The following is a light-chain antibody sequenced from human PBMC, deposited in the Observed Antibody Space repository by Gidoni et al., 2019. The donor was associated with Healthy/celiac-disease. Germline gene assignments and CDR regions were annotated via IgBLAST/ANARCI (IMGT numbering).Light chain of an antibody. Sequence: SSELTQDPAVSVALGQTVRITCQGDSLRSYYASWYQQKPGQAPVLVIYGKNNRPSGIPDRFSGSSSGNTASLTITGAQAEDEADYYCNSRESSGNVFGGGTKLTVL. CDR1: SLRSYY. V-gene: IGLV3-19*01. J-gene: IGLJ2*01. CDR3: NSRESSGNV. CDR2: GKN.